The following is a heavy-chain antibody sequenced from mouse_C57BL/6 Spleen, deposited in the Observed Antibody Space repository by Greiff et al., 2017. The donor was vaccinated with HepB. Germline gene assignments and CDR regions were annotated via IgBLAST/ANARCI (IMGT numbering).Heavy chain of an antibody. D-gene: IGHD1-1*01. Sequence: EVQLQQSGAELVKPGASVKLSCTASGFNIKDYYMHWVKQRTEQGLEWIGRIDPEDGETKYAPKFQGKATITADTSSNTAYLQLISLTSEDTAVYYCARHHYYGSTLFAYWGQGTLVTVSA. J-gene: IGHJ3*01. V-gene: IGHV14-2*01. CDR1: GFNIKDYY. CDR3: ARHHYYGSTLFAY. CDR2: IDPEDGET.